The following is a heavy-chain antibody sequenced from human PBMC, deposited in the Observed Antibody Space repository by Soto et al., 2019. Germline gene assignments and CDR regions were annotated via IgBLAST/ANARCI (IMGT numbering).Heavy chain of an antibody. CDR2: IYYSGST. CDR1: GGSISSSSYY. Sequence: HSETLSLTCTVSGGSISSSSYYWGWIRQPPGKGLEWIGSIYYSGSTYYNPSLKSRVTISVDTSKNQFSLKLSSVTAADTAVYYCARHYSSSQGGYYYYYYMDVWGKGTTVTVSS. CDR3: ARHYSSSQGGYYYYYYMDV. J-gene: IGHJ6*03. V-gene: IGHV4-39*01. D-gene: IGHD6-6*01.